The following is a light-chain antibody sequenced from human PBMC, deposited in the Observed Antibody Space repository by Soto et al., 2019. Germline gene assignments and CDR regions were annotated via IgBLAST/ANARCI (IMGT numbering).Light chain of an antibody. Sequence: QSALTQPASVSGSPGQSITISCTGTRSDVGNYNYVSWYQHHPGKAPKLMIYDVGSRPSGVSNRFSGSKSGNTASLAITGLQAEDEADYYCQSYDSSLVYVFGTGTKVTVL. CDR1: RSDVGNYNY. CDR3: QSYDSSLVYV. V-gene: IGLV2-14*03. J-gene: IGLJ1*01. CDR2: DVG.